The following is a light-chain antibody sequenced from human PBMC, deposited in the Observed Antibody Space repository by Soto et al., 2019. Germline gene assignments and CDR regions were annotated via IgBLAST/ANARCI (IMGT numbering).Light chain of an antibody. J-gene: IGKJ1*01. CDR2: RAS. V-gene: IGKV3-15*01. Sequence: DMLMTQSPATLSLSPGGSANLSCRASRIVSTTLAWYQLIPGQAPRLIIQRASTRATGIPARFSGSGSGTEFTLTISSLQSEDFAVYFCQQYNKWPGTFGQGTKVDIK. CDR1: RIVSTT. CDR3: QQYNKWPGT.